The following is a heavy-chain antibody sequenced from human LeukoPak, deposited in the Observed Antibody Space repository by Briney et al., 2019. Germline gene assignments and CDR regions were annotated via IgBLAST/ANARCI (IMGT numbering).Heavy chain of an antibody. J-gene: IGHJ6*03. V-gene: IGHV3-53*01. D-gene: IGHD6-6*01. CDR1: GFTVSSNY. CDR3: AKGTDSSSSPTYYYYYYMDV. Sequence: PGGSLRLSCAASGFTVSSNYMSWVRQAPGKGLEWVSVIYSGGSTYYADSVKGRFTISRDNSKNTLYLQMNSLRAEDTAVYYCAKGTDSSSSPTYYYYYYMDVRGKGTTVTVSS. CDR2: IYSGGST.